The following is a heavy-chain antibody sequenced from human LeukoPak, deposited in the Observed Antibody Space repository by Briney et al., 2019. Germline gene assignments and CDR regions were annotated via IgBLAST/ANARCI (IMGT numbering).Heavy chain of an antibody. CDR2: FYYSGST. V-gene: IGHV4-59*01. CDR1: GGSISNYC. CDR3: ARDSSAHFDY. Sequence: AETLSLTCTVSGGSISNYCRSWVRQPPGKGLEWIGYFYYSGSTDYNPSLKSRVTISVDTSKNQFSLNLSSVTAADTAVYYCARDSSAHFDYWGQGTLVTVSS. J-gene: IGHJ4*02.